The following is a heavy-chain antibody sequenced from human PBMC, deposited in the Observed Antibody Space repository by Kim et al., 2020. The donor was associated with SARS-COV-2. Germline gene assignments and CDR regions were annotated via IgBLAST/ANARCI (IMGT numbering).Heavy chain of an antibody. Sequence: GGSLRLSCAASGFTFSSYGMSWVRQAPGKGLEWVSAFSSSGGNTYYADSVKGRFTISRDNSKNTLYLQMTSLRAEDTAVYYCAKDSPEFCSNGICYTDYWGQGTLVTVSS. V-gene: IGHV3-23*01. CDR2: FSSSGGNT. J-gene: IGHJ4*02. D-gene: IGHD2-8*01. CDR1: GFTFSSYG. CDR3: AKDSPEFCSNGICYTDY.